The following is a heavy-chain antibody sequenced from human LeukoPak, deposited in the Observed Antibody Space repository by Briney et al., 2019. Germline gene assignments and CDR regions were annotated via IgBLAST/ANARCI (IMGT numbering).Heavy chain of an antibody. J-gene: IGHJ4*02. CDR3: ARGQYYYDSSGYRTFDY. Sequence: SVKVSYKASGGTFSSYAISWVRQAPGQGLEWMGGIIPIFGTANYAQKFQGRVTITADESTSTAYMELSSLRSEDTAVYYCARGQYYYDSSGYRTFDYWGQGTLVTVSS. V-gene: IGHV1-69*13. CDR2: IIPIFGTA. D-gene: IGHD3-22*01. CDR1: GGTFSSYA.